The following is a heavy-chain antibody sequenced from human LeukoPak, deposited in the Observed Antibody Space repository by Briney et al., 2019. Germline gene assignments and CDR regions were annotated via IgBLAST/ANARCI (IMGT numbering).Heavy chain of an antibody. CDR3: AREALVIGNAFDI. J-gene: IGHJ3*02. CDR1: GFTFSSYS. D-gene: IGHD1-20*01. Sequence: GGSLRLSCAASGFTFSSYSMNRVRQAPGKGLEWVSSISSGSSYIYYADSVKGRFTISRDNAKNSLYLQMNSLKAEDTAVYYCAREALVIGNAFDIWGQGTMVTVSS. CDR2: ISSGSSYI. V-gene: IGHV3-21*01.